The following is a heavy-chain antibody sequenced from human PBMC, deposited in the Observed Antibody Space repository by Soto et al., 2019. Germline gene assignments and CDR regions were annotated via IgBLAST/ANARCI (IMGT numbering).Heavy chain of an antibody. CDR3: ARAGGRSDY. Sequence: QVQLQESGPGLVKPSETLSLTCTVSGGSISSYYWSWIRQPPGKGLEWIGYIYYSGSTNYNPSLKSRVTISVDTSKNQFSLKLSSVTAADTAVYYCARAGGRSDYWGQGTLVTVSS. CDR2: IYYSGST. D-gene: IGHD6-19*01. V-gene: IGHV4-59*01. J-gene: IGHJ4*02. CDR1: GGSISSYY.